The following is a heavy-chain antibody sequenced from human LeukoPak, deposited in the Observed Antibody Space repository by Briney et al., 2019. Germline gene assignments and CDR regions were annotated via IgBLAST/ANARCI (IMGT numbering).Heavy chain of an antibody. D-gene: IGHD2-8*01. CDR1: GGSISSYY. V-gene: IGHV4-59*01. Sequence: SETLSLTCTVSGGSISSYYWSWIRQPPGKGLEWVGYIYYSGSTNYNPSLKSRVTISVDTSKNQFSLKLSSVTAADTAVYYCARGVSLSCSHGVCSGYYFDYWGQGSLVTVSS. J-gene: IGHJ4*02. CDR2: IYYSGST. CDR3: ARGVSLSCSHGVCSGYYFDY.